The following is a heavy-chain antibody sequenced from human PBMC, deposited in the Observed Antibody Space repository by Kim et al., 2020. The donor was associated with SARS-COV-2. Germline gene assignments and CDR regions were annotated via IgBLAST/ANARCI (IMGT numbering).Heavy chain of an antibody. J-gene: IGHJ4*02. CDR3: ARAHRITMIVVVGGFDY. V-gene: IGHV3-30*01. Sequence: VKGRFTISRDNSKNTLYLQMNSLRAEDTAVYYCARAHRITMIVVVGGFDYWGQGTLVTVSS. D-gene: IGHD3-22*01.